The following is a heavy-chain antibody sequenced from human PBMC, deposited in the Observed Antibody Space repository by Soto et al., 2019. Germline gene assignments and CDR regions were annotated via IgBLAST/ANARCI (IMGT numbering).Heavy chain of an antibody. V-gene: IGHV4-59*01. D-gene: IGHD3-9*01. J-gene: IGHJ4*02. CDR2: IYYNGST. Sequence: PSETLSLTCAVYGGSFTSYSWSWIRQPPGKGLEWIGSIYYNGSTNYNPSLTSRVTISVDTSQNQFSLKQSSVTAADTAVYYCARDIGDNVLTGYFDHWGQGTLVTVSS. CDR3: ARDIGDNVLTGYFDH. CDR1: GGSFTSYS.